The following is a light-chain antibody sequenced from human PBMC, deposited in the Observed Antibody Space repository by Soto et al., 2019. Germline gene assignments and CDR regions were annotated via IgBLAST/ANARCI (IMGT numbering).Light chain of an antibody. CDR2: DVS. CDR3: SSYTSSSTYVV. CDR1: SSDVGGYNH. V-gene: IGLV2-14*01. J-gene: IGLJ2*01. Sequence: QSALTQPASVSGSPGQSITISCTGTSSDVGGYNHVSWYQQHPGKAPKLMIYDVSNRPSGVSNRFFGSKSGNTASLTISGLQAEDEADYYCSSYTSSSTYVVFGGGTKLTVL.